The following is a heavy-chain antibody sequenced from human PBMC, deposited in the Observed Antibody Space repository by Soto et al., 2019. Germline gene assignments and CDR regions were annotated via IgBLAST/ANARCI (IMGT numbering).Heavy chain of an antibody. CDR3: ARDQHYDILTGYYKEDY. D-gene: IGHD3-9*01. Sequence: EVQLVESGGGLVQPGGSLRLSCAASGFTFSSYWMSWVRQAPGKGLEWVANIKQDGSEKYYVDSVKGRFTISRDNAKNSLYLQMNSLRAEDTAVYYCARDQHYDILTGYYKEDYWGQGTLVTVSS. CDR2: IKQDGSEK. V-gene: IGHV3-7*01. CDR1: GFTFSSYW. J-gene: IGHJ4*02.